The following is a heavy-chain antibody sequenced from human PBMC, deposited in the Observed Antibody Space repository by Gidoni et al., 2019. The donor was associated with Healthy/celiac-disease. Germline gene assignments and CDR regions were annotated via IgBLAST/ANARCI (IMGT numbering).Heavy chain of an antibody. D-gene: IGHD2-8*01. J-gene: IGHJ3*02. V-gene: IGHV3-21*01. CDR1: GFTFSSYS. Sequence: EVQLVESGGGLVKPGGYLRLSCEASGFTFSSYSMNWVRQAPGKGLEWVSSISSSSSYIYYADSVKGRFTISRDNAKNSLYLQMNSLRAEDTAVYYCARDPRYCTNGVCYTGDAFDIWGQGTMVTVSS. CDR2: ISSSSSYI. CDR3: ARDPRYCTNGVCYTGDAFDI.